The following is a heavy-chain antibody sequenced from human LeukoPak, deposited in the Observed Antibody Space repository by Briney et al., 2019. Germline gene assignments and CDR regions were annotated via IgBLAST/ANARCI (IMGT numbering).Heavy chain of an antibody. Sequence: GGSLRLSCAASGFTVSSNYMSWVRQAPGKGLEWVSLIYSGGSTYYADSVKGRFTISRDNSKNTLYPQMNSLRAEDTAVYYCAKYDSSGSPTAYWGQGTLVTVSS. D-gene: IGHD3-22*01. CDR1: GFTVSSNY. CDR3: AKYDSSGSPTAY. J-gene: IGHJ4*02. CDR2: IYSGGST. V-gene: IGHV3-53*01.